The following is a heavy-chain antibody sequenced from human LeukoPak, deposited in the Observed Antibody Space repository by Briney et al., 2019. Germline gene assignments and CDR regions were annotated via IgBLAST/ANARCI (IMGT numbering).Heavy chain of an antibody. J-gene: IGHJ5*02. D-gene: IGHD6-6*01. Sequence: GESLNFSCKASGYSFTTYWIGWVRQMPGKGLELMGIIYPVTSDARNSPSCQGQVTLSVDRSITTAYLQWSSLKASDTAVYYCARGFSSSSGGQVSWFDPWGQGTLVTVSS. CDR1: GYSFTTYW. CDR2: IYPVTSDA. CDR3: ARGFSSSSGGQVSWFDP. V-gene: IGHV5-51*01.